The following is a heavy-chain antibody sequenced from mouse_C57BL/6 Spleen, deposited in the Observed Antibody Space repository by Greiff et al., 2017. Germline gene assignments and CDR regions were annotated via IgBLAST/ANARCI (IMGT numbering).Heavy chain of an antibody. D-gene: IGHD2-10*02. CDR1: GYTFTSYG. V-gene: IGHV1-81*01. J-gene: IGHJ4*01. Sequence: VQLQESGAELARPGASVKLSCKASGYTFTSYGISWVKQRTGQGLEWIGEIYPRSGNTYYNEKFKGKATLTADKSSSTAYMELRSLTSEDSAVYFCARDGYGNYDFYAMDYWGQGTSVTVSS. CDR2: IYPRSGNT. CDR3: ARDGYGNYDFYAMDY.